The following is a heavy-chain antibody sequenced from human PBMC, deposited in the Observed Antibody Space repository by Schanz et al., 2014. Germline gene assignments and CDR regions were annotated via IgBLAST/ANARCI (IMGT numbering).Heavy chain of an antibody. Sequence: QLLQSGAEVKKPGASVKVSCKASGFTFAKSAVQWVRQARGQRLEWIGWIVVGSGLTNYAQKFQERVTINRDMSTSTAYMDLSSLRSEDTAVYYCAAVRNYSDLYDAFDIWGQGTMVTVSS. CDR1: GFTFAKSA. CDR2: IVVGSGLT. J-gene: IGHJ3*02. D-gene: IGHD1-7*01. V-gene: IGHV1-58*01. CDR3: AAVRNYSDLYDAFDI.